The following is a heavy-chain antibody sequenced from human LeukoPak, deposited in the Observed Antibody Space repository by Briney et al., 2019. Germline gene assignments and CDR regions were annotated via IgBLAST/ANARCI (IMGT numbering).Heavy chain of an antibody. J-gene: IGHJ4*02. Sequence: GESLKISCRGSGYSFTAYWIAWVRQMPGKGLEWMATIYPGDSATTYSPSFQGQVTISADKSITTAYLQWSSLRASDTAMYYCARPAAGLGGFDYWGQGTLVTVSS. CDR3: ARPAAGLGGFDY. D-gene: IGHD3-16*01. CDR1: GYSFTAYW. V-gene: IGHV5-51*01. CDR2: IYPGDSAT.